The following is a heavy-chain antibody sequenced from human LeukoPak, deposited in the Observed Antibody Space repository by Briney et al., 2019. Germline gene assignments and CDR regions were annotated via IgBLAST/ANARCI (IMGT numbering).Heavy chain of an antibody. D-gene: IGHD3-16*01. Sequence: GGSLRLSCAASGFTFNIYNMNWVRQAPGKGLEWVSSISSSSDYIHYADSVKGRFTISRDNAKNSLYLQMNSLRAEDTAVYYCARDAAVFGGFSSFNYYFYGMVVWGQGTTVTVSS. CDR1: GFTFNIYN. V-gene: IGHV3-21*01. CDR2: ISSSSDYI. J-gene: IGHJ6*02. CDR3: ARDAAVFGGFSSFNYYFYGMVV.